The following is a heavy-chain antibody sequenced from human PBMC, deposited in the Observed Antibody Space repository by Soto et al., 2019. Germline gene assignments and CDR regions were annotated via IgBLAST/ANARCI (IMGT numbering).Heavy chain of an antibody. CDR3: AHSYPPMTTVHYYYYYGMDV. CDR2: IYWNDDK. Sequence: QITLKESGPTLVKPTQTLTLTCTFSGFSLSTSGVGVGWIRQPPGKALEWLALIYWNDDKRYSPSLMSRLTITKDTSKNQVVLTMTNMDPVDTATYYCAHSYPPMTTVHYYYYYGMDVWGQGTTVTVSS. V-gene: IGHV2-5*01. D-gene: IGHD4-4*01. J-gene: IGHJ6*02. CDR1: GFSLSTSGVG.